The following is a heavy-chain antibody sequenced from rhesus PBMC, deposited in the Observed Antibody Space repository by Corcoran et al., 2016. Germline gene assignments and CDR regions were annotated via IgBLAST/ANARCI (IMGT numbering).Heavy chain of an antibody. D-gene: IGHD6-25*01. CDR2: TSGSGGST. V-gene: IGHV4-57*01. CDR3: TGDPGRRLDY. Sequence: HLQLQESGPGPVTPSAPLSLTCPVSGVSVISCNRWSWLRQPPGKGMEWIGRTSGSGGSTSNHTSLTSRVTITTDTSKNQFSLKVTSVTAADTAVYYCTGDPGRRLDYWGQGVLVTVSS. CDR1: GVSVISCNR. J-gene: IGHJ4*01.